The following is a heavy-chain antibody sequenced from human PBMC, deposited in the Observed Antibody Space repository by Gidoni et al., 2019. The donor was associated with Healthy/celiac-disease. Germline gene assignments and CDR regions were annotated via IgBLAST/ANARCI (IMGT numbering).Heavy chain of an antibody. Sequence: QLFQSGAELPKPGASVKVSCTASGYTFTSYDINWVRQATGQGLEWMGWMTPNSGNTGYAQKVQGRVTMTRNTSRSTAYMELSSLRSEDTAVYYCARGSYYFDYWGQGTLVTVSS. J-gene: IGHJ4*02. CDR2: MTPNSGNT. CDR3: ARGSYYFDY. CDR1: GYTFTSYD. V-gene: IGHV1-8*01.